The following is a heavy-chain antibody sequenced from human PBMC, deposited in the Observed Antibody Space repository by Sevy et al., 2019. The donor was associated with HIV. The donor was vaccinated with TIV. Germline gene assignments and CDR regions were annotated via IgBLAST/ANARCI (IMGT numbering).Heavy chain of an antibody. CDR3: PKAPYYDFWSHNYNNWFDP. D-gene: IGHD3-3*01. J-gene: IGHJ5*02. CDR2: INGGGGST. V-gene: IGHV3-23*01. CDR1: GFRFSAFG. Sequence: GGSLRLSCVASGFRFSAFGMAWVRQAAGEGLEWVSGINGGGGSTYYRNSVKGRFTVSRDNSKNTVYLQMNSLRADDTAVYYCPKAPYYDFWSHNYNNWFDPWGQGTLVTVSS.